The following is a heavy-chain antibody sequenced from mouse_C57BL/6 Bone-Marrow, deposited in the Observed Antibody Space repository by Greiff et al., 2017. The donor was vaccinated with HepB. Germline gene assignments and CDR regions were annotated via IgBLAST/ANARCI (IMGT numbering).Heavy chain of an antibody. CDR3: ARKRGIYYGNYAY. CDR2: IYPRSGNT. Sequence: QVQLQQSGAELARPGASVKLSCKASGYTFTSYGISWVKQRTGQGLEWIGEIYPRSGNTYYNEKFKGKATLTADKSSSTAYMELRSLTSDDSAVYFCARKRGIYYGNYAYWGQGTTLTVSS. J-gene: IGHJ2*01. D-gene: IGHD2-1*01. CDR1: GYTFTSYG. V-gene: IGHV1-81*01.